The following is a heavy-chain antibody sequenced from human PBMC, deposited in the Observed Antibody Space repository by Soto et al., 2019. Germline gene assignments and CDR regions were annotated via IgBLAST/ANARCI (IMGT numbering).Heavy chain of an antibody. CDR3: ARATGIAAAGAFAY. CDR1: GGSISSGGYS. J-gene: IGHJ4*02. CDR2: IYHSGST. D-gene: IGHD6-13*01. V-gene: IGHV4-30-2*01. Sequence: PSETLSLTCAVSGGSISSGGYSWSWIRQPPGKGLEWIGYIYHSGSTYYNPSLKSRVTISVDRSKNQFSLKLSSVTAADTAVYYCARATGIAAAGAFAYWGQGTLVTVSS.